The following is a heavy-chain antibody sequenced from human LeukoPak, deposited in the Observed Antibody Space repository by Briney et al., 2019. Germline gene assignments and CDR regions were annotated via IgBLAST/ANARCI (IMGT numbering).Heavy chain of an antibody. CDR1: GGSFSGYY. CDR2: INHSGST. Sequence: KPSETLSLTCAVYGGSFSGYYWSWIRQPPGKGLEWIGEINHSGSTNYNPSLKSRVTISVDTSKDQFSLKLSSVTAADTAVYYCARAATVHRYFDLWGRGTLVTVSS. CDR3: ARAATVHRYFDL. J-gene: IGHJ2*01. V-gene: IGHV4-34*01. D-gene: IGHD4-17*01.